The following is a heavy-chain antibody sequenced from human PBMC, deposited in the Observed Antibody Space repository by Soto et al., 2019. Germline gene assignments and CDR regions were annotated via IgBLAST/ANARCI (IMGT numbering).Heavy chain of an antibody. D-gene: IGHD3-16*01. CDR1: GYTFTSYA. CDR3: SRGYGGPIGWFDP. Sequence: QVQLVQSGAEVKKPGASVKVSCKASGYTFTSYAMHWVRQAPGQRLEWMGWINAGNGNTKYSQKFPGRVTITKDTSASTAYMEVSSLRSEDTAVYYCSRGYGGPIGWFDPWGQGTLVTVSS. V-gene: IGHV1-3*01. J-gene: IGHJ5*02. CDR2: INAGNGNT.